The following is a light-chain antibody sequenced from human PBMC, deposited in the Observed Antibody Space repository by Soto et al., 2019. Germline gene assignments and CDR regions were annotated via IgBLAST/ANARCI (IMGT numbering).Light chain of an antibody. CDR1: HDISDS. CDR3: QKYDSAPWT. J-gene: IGKJ1*01. CDR2: AAS. V-gene: IGKV1-27*01. Sequence: DIEMTQPPSSLSASVGDRVTITCRASHDISDSLAWFQQKPGRVPRLLIYAASDLQSGVPSRFSGSRSGTDFTLTISSLQPEDVASYYCQKYDSAPWTFGQGTKVEIK.